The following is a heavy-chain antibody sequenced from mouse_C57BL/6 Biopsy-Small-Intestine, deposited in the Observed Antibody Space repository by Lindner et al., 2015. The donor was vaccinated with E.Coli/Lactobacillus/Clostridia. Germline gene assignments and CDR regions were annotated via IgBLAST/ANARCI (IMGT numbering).Heavy chain of an antibody. CDR1: GYAFSNYL. D-gene: IGHD1-1*01. J-gene: IGHJ2*01. Sequence: VQLQESGAELVRPGTSVKVTCKASGYAFSNYLIEWVKQRTGQGLEWIGEIYPRSGSTYYNEKFKGKATLTADKSSSTAYMELRSLTSEDSAVYFCARGTTDPYWGQGTTLTVSS. CDR3: ARGTTDPY. V-gene: IGHV1-54*01. CDR2: IYPRSGST.